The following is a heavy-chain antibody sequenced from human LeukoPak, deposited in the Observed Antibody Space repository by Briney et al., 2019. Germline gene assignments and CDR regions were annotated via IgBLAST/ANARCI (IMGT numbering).Heavy chain of an antibody. CDR3: ARHEYSSSPGDY. D-gene: IGHD6-6*01. CDR1: GYSFTSYL. V-gene: IGHV5-51*01. Sequence: GESLKISCKASGYSFTSYLIAWVRQMPGKGLEWMGIIYPGDSDTRYSPSFQGQVTISADKSISTAYLQWSSLKASDTAMYYCARHEYSSSPGDYWGQGTLVTVSS. J-gene: IGHJ4*02. CDR2: IYPGDSDT.